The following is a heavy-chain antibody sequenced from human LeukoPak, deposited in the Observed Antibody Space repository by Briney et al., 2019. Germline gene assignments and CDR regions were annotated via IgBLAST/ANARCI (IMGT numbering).Heavy chain of an antibody. CDR2: ISPSDSHT. J-gene: IGHJ4*02. CDR1: GYSFTSYW. D-gene: IGHD3-22*01. V-gene: IGHV5-51*01. Sequence: GESLKISCKGSGYSFTSYWIGWVRQMPGKGLEWMGIISPSDSHTRYRPSFQGQVTISADKSISTAYLQWSSLKASDTAMYYCARSSNGYSSFDYWGQGTLVTVSS. CDR3: ARSSNGYSSFDY.